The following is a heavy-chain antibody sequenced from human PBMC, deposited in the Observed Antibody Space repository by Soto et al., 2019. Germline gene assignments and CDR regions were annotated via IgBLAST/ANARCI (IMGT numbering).Heavy chain of an antibody. Sequence: GGSLRLSCAASGFIFSDAWMSWVRQGPGKGLEWIARIRSNTDGGTPDYAAPVKGRFSISRDDSKKMLYLQMNSLKIEDTAVYYCTADDAMKKWSPADYWGQGTLVTVSS. V-gene: IGHV3-15*01. D-gene: IGHD2-8*01. CDR2: IRSNTDGGTP. J-gene: IGHJ4*02. CDR1: GFIFSDAW. CDR3: TADDAMKKWSPADY.